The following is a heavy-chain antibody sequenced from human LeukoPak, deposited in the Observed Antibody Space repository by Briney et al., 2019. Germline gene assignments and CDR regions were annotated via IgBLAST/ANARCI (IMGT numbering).Heavy chain of an antibody. CDR3: AKDAALLWFGESSSDLDAFDI. D-gene: IGHD3-10*01. Sequence: GGSLRLSCAASGFTFSSYAMSWVRQAPGKGLEWVSAISGSGGSTYYADSVKGRFTISRDNSKNTLYLQMNSLRAEDTAVYYCAKDAALLWFGESSSDLDAFDIWGQGTMVTVSS. V-gene: IGHV3-23*01. J-gene: IGHJ3*02. CDR2: ISGSGGST. CDR1: GFTFSSYA.